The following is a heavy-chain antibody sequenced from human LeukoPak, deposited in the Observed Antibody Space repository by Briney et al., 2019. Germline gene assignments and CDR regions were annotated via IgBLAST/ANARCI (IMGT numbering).Heavy chain of an antibody. CDR1: GYIFINYD. J-gene: IGHJ5*02. Sequence: ASVKVSCKASGYIFINYDISWVRQAPGQGLEWMGWISAYNGNTNYAQKLQGRATMTTDTSTSTAYMGLRSLKSDDTAVYYCARCCYSNTCYSPWFDPWGQGTLVTVSS. CDR3: ARCCYSNTCYSPWFDP. D-gene: IGHD2/OR15-2a*01. V-gene: IGHV1-18*01. CDR2: ISAYNGNT.